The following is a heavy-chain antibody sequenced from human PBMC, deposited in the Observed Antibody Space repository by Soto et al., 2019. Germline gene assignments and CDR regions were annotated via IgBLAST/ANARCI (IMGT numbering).Heavy chain of an antibody. CDR1: GYTFTSYA. Sequence: ASVKVSCKASGYTFTSYAMHWVRQAPGQRLEWMGWINAGNGNTKYSQKFQGRVTITRDTSASTAYMELSSLRSEDTAVYYCARVPRQWLVPRDYYGMDVWGQGTTVTVSS. J-gene: IGHJ6*02. V-gene: IGHV1-3*01. D-gene: IGHD6-19*01. CDR2: INAGNGNT. CDR3: ARVPRQWLVPRDYYGMDV.